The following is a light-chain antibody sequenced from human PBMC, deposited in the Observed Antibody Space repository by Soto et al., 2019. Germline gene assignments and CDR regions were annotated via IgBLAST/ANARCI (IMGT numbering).Light chain of an antibody. CDR1: RSNIGMNS. V-gene: IGLV1-47*02. CDR3: ASWDDSLSGSWV. Sequence: QSVLTQPPSASGTPGQRVTISCSGSRSNIGMNSVYWYQQLPGTAPKLLIYTNNQRPSGVPDRFSGSKSGTSASLAISGLWSEDEADYYCASWDDSLSGSWVFGGGTKLTVL. J-gene: IGLJ3*02. CDR2: TNN.